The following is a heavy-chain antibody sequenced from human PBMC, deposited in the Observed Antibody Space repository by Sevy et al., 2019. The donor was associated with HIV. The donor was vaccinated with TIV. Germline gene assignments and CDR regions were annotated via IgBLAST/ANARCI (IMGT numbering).Heavy chain of an antibody. D-gene: IGHD3-16*01. Sequence: GPVKVSCKASGYIFTGYYMHWVRQAPGQGLEWMGWINPNSGGTNYAQKFRGRVTMTRDTSISTAYMEMSRLRSDDTAVYYCARDLLGDPDAFDIWGQGTMVTVSS. V-gene: IGHV1-2*02. CDR2: INPNSGGT. CDR3: ARDLLGDPDAFDI. CDR1: GYIFTGYY. J-gene: IGHJ3*02.